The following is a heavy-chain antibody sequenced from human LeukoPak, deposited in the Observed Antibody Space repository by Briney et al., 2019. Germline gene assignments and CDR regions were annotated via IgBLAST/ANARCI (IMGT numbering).Heavy chain of an antibody. CDR1: AGSINRFY. CDR3: ARRGRSGSGSYSYYYMDV. V-gene: IGHV4-59*04. CDR2: IYHSGSA. Sequence: PSETLSLTCSVSAGSINRFYWNWIRQSPGKGLEWIGSIYHSGSAYYNASLKSRVTISVDTSKNQFSLELPSVTAADTAVYYCARRGRSGSGSYSYYYMDVWGKGTTVTISS. J-gene: IGHJ6*03. D-gene: IGHD3-10*01.